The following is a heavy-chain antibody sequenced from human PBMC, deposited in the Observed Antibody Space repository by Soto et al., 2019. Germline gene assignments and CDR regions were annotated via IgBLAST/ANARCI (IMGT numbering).Heavy chain of an antibody. CDR3: AREIGTIFGVAHDAFDI. Sequence: ASVKVSCKASGYTFTSYGISWVRQAPGQGLEWMGWISAYNGNTNYAQKLQGRVTMPTDTSTSTAYMELRSLRSDDTAVYYCAREIGTIFGVAHDAFDIWGQGTMVNVSS. CDR1: GYTFTSYG. D-gene: IGHD3-3*01. J-gene: IGHJ3*02. V-gene: IGHV1-18*01. CDR2: ISAYNGNT.